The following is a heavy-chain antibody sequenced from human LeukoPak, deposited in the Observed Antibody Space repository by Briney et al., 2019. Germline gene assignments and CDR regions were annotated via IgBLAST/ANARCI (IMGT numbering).Heavy chain of an antibody. CDR3: AREQLWLLTDY. J-gene: IGHJ4*02. V-gene: IGHV3-21*01. CDR1: GFTFSSYS. Sequence: GGSLRLSCAASGFTFSSYSMNWVRQAPGKGLEWVSSISSSSSYIYYTDSVKGRFTISRDNAKNSLYLQMNSLRAEDTAVYYCAREQLWLLTDYWGQGTLVTVSS. D-gene: IGHD5-18*01. CDR2: ISSSSSYI.